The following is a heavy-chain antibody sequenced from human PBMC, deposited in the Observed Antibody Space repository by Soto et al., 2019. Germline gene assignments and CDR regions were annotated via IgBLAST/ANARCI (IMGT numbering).Heavy chain of an antibody. D-gene: IGHD6-25*01. CDR2: IRSKAYGGTT. CDR3: TRGKRPDRMDA. J-gene: IGHJ6*02. V-gene: IGHV3-49*04. CDR1: GFTFGDYA. Sequence: GGSLRLSCTGSGFTFGDYAMSWVRRAPGKGLEWVGFIRSKAYGGTTEWAASVRGRFTFSRDDSKRIAYLQMNSLKTEDTGVYWWTRGKRPDRMDAWGQGTTVTFSS.